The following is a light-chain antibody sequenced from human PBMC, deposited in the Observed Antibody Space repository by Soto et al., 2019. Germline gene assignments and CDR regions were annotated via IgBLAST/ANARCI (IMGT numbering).Light chain of an antibody. J-gene: IGLJ1*01. Sequence: QSALTQPRSVSGSPGQSVTFSCTGTSSDVGGFDYVSWVQQHPGKVPKLMIYDVNKRPSGVPDRFSGSKSGNTASLTISGLQAEDEADYYCCSYAGTFRGYVFGTGTKVTV. V-gene: IGLV2-11*01. CDR2: DVN. CDR1: SSDVGGFDY. CDR3: CSYAGTFRGYV.